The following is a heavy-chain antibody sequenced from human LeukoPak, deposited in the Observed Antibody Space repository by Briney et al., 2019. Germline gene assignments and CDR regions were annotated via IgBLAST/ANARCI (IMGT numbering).Heavy chain of an antibody. J-gene: IGHJ4*02. CDR1: GFTFSSYS. V-gene: IGHV3-23*01. Sequence: GGSLRLSCAASGFTFSSYSMNWVRQAPGEGLEWVSAISGSGGSTYYADSVKGRFTISRDNSKNTLYLQMNSLRAEDTAVYYCAKDLGIQLEPLDYWGQGTLVTVSS. CDR3: AKDLGIQLEPLDY. CDR2: ISGSGGST. D-gene: IGHD1-1*01.